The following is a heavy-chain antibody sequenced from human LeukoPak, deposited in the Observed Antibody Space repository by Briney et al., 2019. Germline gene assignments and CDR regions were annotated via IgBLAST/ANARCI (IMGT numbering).Heavy chain of an antibody. CDR2: INHSGST. D-gene: IGHD2-2*03. CDR3: ARHGYGDDVGNWFDP. CDR1: GGSISSSSYY. V-gene: IGHV4-39*01. J-gene: IGHJ5*02. Sequence: SETLSLTCTVSGGSISSSSYYWSWIRQPPGKGLEWVAEINHSGSTNYSPSLKSRVTISVDTSKNQFSLKLSSVTAADTAVYYCARHGYGDDVGNWFDPWGQGTLVSVSS.